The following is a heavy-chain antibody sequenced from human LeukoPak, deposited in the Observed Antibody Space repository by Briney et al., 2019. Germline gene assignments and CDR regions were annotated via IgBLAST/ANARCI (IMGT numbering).Heavy chain of an antibody. V-gene: IGHV1-3*01. D-gene: IGHD6-19*01. CDR1: GYTFTNYG. Sequence: ASVTVSCKASGYTFTNYGINWVRLAPGQGLEWMGWINAGNGNTKYSQKFQGRVTITRDTSASTAYMELSSLRSEDTAVYYCARVGEPGIAVAGTLDYWGQGTLVTVSS. CDR2: INAGNGNT. J-gene: IGHJ4*02. CDR3: ARVGEPGIAVAGTLDY.